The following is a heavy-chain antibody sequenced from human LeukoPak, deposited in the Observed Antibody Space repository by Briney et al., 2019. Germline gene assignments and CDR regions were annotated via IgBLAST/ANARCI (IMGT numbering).Heavy chain of an antibody. J-gene: IGHJ4*02. CDR3: ARFGGAYGSGSYRVY. CDR1: GYTFTNYG. CDR2: ISAYNGNT. Sequence: GSVKVSCKASGYTFTNYGISWVRQAPGQGLEWMGWISAYNGNTNYAQKLQGRVTMTTDTSTSTAYMELRSLRSDDTAVYYCARFGGAYGSGSYRVYWGQGTLVTVSS. D-gene: IGHD3-10*01. V-gene: IGHV1-18*01.